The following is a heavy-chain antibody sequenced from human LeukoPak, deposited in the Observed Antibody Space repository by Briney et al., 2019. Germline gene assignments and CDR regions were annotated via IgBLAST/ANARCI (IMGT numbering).Heavy chain of an antibody. CDR1: GFTFSSYG. V-gene: IGHV3-30*03. Sequence: GGSLRLSCAASGFTFSSYGMHWVRQAPGKGLEWVAVISYDGSNKYYAGSVKGRFTISRDNSKNTLYLQMGSLRADDMAVYYCAREISPGNWFDPWGQGTLVTVSS. J-gene: IGHJ5*02. CDR2: ISYDGSNK. CDR3: AREISPGNWFDP. D-gene: IGHD1-26*01.